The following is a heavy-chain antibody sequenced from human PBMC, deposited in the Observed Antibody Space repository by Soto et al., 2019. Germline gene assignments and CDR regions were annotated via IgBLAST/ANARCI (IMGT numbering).Heavy chain of an antibody. J-gene: IGHJ6*03. D-gene: IGHD4-17*01. V-gene: IGHV3-21*01. CDR2: ISSSSSYI. CDR1: GFTFSSYS. CDR3: ARCAGAVTKVLGLMDV. Sequence: GGSLRLSCAASGFTFSSYSMNWVRQAPGKGLEWVSSISSSSSYIYYADSVKGRFTISRDNAKNSLYLQMNSLRAEETAVYYCARCAGAVTKVLGLMDVWGKGTTVTVSS.